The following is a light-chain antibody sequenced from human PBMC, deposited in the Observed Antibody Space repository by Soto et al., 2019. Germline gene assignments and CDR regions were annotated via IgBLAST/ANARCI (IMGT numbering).Light chain of an antibody. Sequence: QSVLTQPPSVSAAPGQRVTISCSXRSXNIRSNYVSWNQHLPGTAPKLVIYDSDRRPSEIPDRFSGSKSGTSATLDITGLQTGDEADYYCGAWDGSLSVVLFGGGTKVNVL. CDR3: GAWDGSLSVVL. CDR2: DSD. J-gene: IGLJ2*01. CDR1: SXNIRSNY. V-gene: IGLV1-51*01.